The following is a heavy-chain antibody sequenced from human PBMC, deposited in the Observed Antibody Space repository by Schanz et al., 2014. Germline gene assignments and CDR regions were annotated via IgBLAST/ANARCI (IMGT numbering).Heavy chain of an antibody. CDR2: IGYDGSEK. CDR1: GLNFDYYG. Sequence: VHLLESGGGVVQPGRSLRLSCATSGLNFDYYGMNWVRQAPGKGLEWVANIGYDGSEKYYVDSVKGRFTISRDNSKDTLYLQMSGLTPEDTAVYYCARGPIPIQGVPMDFWGQGTLVTDSS. V-gene: IGHV3-33*01. J-gene: IGHJ4*02. CDR3: ARGPIPIQGVPMDF. D-gene: IGHD3-10*01.